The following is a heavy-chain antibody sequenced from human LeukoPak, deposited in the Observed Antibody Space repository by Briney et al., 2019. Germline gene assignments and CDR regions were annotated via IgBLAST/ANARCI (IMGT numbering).Heavy chain of an antibody. V-gene: IGHV1-2*02. J-gene: IGHJ4*02. Sequence: ASAKVSCKASGYTFTGYYMHWVRQAPGQGLEWMGWINPNSGGTNYAQKFQGRVTMTRDTSISTAYMELSSLRSDDTAVYYCARVWIEYGAGSRTFDYWGQGTLVTVSS. CDR2: INPNSGGT. CDR3: ARVWIEYGAGSRTFDY. CDR1: GYTFTGYY. D-gene: IGHD3-10*01.